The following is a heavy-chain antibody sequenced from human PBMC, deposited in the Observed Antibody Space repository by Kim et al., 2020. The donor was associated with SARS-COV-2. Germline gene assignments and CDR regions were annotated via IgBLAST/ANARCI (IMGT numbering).Heavy chain of an antibody. Sequence: SETLSLTCAVYGGSFSGYYWSWIRQPPGKGLEWIGEINHSGSTNYNPSLKSRVTISVDTSKNQFSLKLSSVTAADTAVYYCARVSSGGMLYYFDYWGQGTLVTVSS. J-gene: IGHJ4*02. CDR1: GGSFSGYY. V-gene: IGHV4-34*01. CDR2: INHSGST. CDR3: ARVSSGGMLYYFDY. D-gene: IGHD6-19*01.